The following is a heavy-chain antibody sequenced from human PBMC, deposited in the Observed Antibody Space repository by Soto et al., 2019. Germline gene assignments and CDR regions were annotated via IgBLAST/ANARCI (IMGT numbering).Heavy chain of an antibody. CDR3: ARDNGYSSGPNYYYYGMDV. CDR2: IYYSGST. Sequence: SETLSLTCTVSGGSISSGGYYWSWIRQHPGKGLEWIGYIYYSGSTYYNPSLKSRVTISVDTSKNQFSLKLSSVTVADTAVYYCARDNGYSSGPNYYYYGMDVWGQGTTVTVSS. V-gene: IGHV4-31*03. J-gene: IGHJ6*02. CDR1: GGSISSGGYY. D-gene: IGHD6-19*01.